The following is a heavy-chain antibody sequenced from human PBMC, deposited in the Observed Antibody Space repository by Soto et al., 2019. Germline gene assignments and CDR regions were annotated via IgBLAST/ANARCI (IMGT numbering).Heavy chain of an antibody. J-gene: IGHJ1*01. CDR1: GFTFSSYA. D-gene: IGHD2-21*02. Sequence: QVQLVESGGGVVQPGRSLRLSCAASGFTFSSYAMHWVRQAPGKGLEWVAVISYDGSNKYYADSVKGRFTISRDNSKNTLYLQMNSLRAEDTAVYYCARDREAYCGGDCAYQHWGQGTLVTVSS. V-gene: IGHV3-30-3*01. CDR3: ARDREAYCGGDCAYQH. CDR2: ISYDGSNK.